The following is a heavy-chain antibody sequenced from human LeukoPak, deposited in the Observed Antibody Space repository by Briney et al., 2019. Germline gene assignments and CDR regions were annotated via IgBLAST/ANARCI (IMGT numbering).Heavy chain of an antibody. J-gene: IGHJ6*03. CDR2: IYASGST. Sequence: SVTLSLTCTVSGGSISSYYWSWIRQPPGKGLEWIGYIYASGSTNYNPSLRSRVTMSVDTSKNQFSLKLSSVTAADTAVYYCARRYGYCSGGRCNDVRYYYYYMDVWGKGTTVTVSS. D-gene: IGHD2-15*01. CDR1: GGSISSYY. CDR3: ARRYGYCSGGRCNDVRYYYYYMDV. V-gene: IGHV4-4*09.